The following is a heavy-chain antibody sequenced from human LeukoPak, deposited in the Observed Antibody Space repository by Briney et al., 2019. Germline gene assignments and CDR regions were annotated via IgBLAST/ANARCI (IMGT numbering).Heavy chain of an antibody. D-gene: IGHD1-26*01. CDR1: GGSVSSGSYY. V-gene: IGHV4-61*01. Sequence: SETLSLTCTVSGGSVSSGSYYWSWIRQPPGKGLDWIGYIYYSGSTNYNPSLKSRVTISVDTSKNQFSLKLSSVTAADTAVYYCARQYSGSFDYWGQGTLVTVSS. CDR2: IYYSGST. J-gene: IGHJ4*02. CDR3: ARQYSGSFDY.